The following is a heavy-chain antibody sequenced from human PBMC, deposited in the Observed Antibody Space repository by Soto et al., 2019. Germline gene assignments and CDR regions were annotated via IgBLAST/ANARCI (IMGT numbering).Heavy chain of an antibody. CDR2: ISAYNGNT. Sequence: QVQLVQSGAEVKKPGASVKVSCKASGYTFTSYGISWVRQAPGQGLEWMGWISAYNGNTNYAQKLQGRVTMTTDTXTXTXXMELRSLRSDDTAVYYCARAAVVVAAIDYYYGMDVWGQGTTVTVSS. J-gene: IGHJ6*02. CDR1: GYTFTSYG. D-gene: IGHD2-15*01. CDR3: ARAAVVVAAIDYYYGMDV. V-gene: IGHV1-18*01.